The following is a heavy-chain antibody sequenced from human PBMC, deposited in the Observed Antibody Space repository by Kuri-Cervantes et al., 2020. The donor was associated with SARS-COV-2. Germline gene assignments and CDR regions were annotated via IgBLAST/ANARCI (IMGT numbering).Heavy chain of an antibody. J-gene: IGHJ4*02. D-gene: IGHD3-16*01. Sequence: GESLKISCAASGFTFSSYSMNWVRQAPGKGLEWVSSISRSSSYIYYADSVKGRFTISRDNTKNSLYLQMNSLRAEDTAVYYCAGGGGNKGWGYWGQGTLVTVSS. CDR1: GFTFSSYS. CDR2: ISRSSSYI. CDR3: AGGGGNKGWGY. V-gene: IGHV3-21*01.